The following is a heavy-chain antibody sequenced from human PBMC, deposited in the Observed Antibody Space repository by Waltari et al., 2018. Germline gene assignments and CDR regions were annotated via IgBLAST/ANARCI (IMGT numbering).Heavy chain of an antibody. CDR3: ARRNQLGNWYFDL. V-gene: IGHV4-59*08. D-gene: IGHD2-2*01. J-gene: IGHJ2*01. CDR1: GGSINSLY. Sequence: QVQLQASGPGLVKPSATLSPTCTVSGGSINSLYWSWIRQPPGKGLEWIGYIFYTGNTKYNPSLQSRVTMSVDTSKNQFSLNLSSVTAADTAVYYCARRNQLGNWYFDLWGRGALVTVSS. CDR2: IFYTGNT.